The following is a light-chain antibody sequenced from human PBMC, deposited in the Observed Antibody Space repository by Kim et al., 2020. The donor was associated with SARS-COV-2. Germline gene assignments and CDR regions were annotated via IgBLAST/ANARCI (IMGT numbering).Light chain of an antibody. CDR3: QQRYDWPLT. CDR2: ETS. J-gene: IGKJ4*01. V-gene: IGKV3-11*01. Sequence: LSPGERATLSCRASQSVDNSLAWFQQKPGQAPRLLIFETSNRDTGIPARFSGSGSGTGFTLTISSLEPEDFAVYYCQQRYDWPLTFGGGTKVDIK. CDR1: QSVDNS.